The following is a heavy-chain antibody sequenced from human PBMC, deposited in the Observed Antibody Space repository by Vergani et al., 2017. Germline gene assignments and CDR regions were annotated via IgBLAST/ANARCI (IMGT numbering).Heavy chain of an antibody. Sequence: ELQLVESGGGLVQPGGSLKLSCAASGSTVSGNYMTWVRQAPGKGLGLVSHIYSDDETYYADTVKGRVTISRDTSKNTLHLQINNLRVEDTAVYYCARGNYYGSGTYVDPWGQGTLVTVSS. CDR1: GSTVSGNY. J-gene: IGHJ5*02. CDR2: IYSDDET. V-gene: IGHV3-66*01. D-gene: IGHD3-10*01. CDR3: ARGNYYGSGTYVDP.